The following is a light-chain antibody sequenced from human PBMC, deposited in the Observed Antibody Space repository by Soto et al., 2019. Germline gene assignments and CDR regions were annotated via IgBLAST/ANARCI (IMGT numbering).Light chain of an antibody. J-gene: IGLJ1*01. V-gene: IGLV2-8*01. Sequence: QSALTQPPSASGSPGQSVTISCTGTRSDVGGYNYVSWYQQHPGKAPKLIVYEVSKRPSGVPDRFSGSKSGNTASLTVSGLQAEDEADYYGSSYAGSNNFPYVFGTGTKVTVL. CDR3: SSYAGSNNFPYV. CDR2: EVS. CDR1: RSDVGGYNY.